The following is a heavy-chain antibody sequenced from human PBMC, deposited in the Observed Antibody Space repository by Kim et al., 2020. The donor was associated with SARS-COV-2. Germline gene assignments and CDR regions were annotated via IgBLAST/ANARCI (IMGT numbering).Heavy chain of an antibody. D-gene: IGHD3-10*01. CDR3: ARGDGSGDDFDY. Sequence: NYAQKFQGRVTMTRDTSISTAYMELSRLRSDDTAVYYCARGDGSGDDFDYWGQGTLVTVSS. J-gene: IGHJ4*02. V-gene: IGHV1-2*02.